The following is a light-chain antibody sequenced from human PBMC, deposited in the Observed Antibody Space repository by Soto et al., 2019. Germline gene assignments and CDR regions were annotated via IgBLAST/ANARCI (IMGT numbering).Light chain of an antibody. CDR2: GDI. J-gene: IGLJ3*02. CDR3: QSHDSSLNGYV. CDR1: SSNIGAGYD. Sequence: QSVLTQPPSVSGAPGQRVTISCTGSSSNIGAGYDVHWYQQFPGTAPKLLIYGDINRPSGVPDRFSGSRSGSSASLAITGLLPEDEADYYCQSHDSSLNGYVLGGGTKLTVL. V-gene: IGLV1-40*01.